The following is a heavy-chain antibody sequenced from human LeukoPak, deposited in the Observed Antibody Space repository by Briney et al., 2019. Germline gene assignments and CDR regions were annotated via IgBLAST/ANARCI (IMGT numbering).Heavy chain of an antibody. D-gene: IGHD3-22*01. CDR3: ARVRYSDSSVLTRKRSYYFDY. CDR2: ISTSGST. CDR1: GGSISSYY. J-gene: IGHJ4*02. V-gene: IGHV4-4*07. Sequence: PSETLSLTCTVSGGSISSYYWSWIRQPAGKGLESIGHISTSGSTNYNPSLKSRVTMSVDTSKNQFSLKLSSVTAADTAVYYCARVRYSDSSVLTRKRSYYFDYWGQGTLVTVSS.